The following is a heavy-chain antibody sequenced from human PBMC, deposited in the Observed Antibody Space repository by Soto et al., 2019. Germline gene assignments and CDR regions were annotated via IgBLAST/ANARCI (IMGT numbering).Heavy chain of an antibody. CDR3: SRADRNLFES. CDR1: GESRDSYY. J-gene: IGHJ5*02. V-gene: IGHV4-59*01. Sequence: TSKNPDITCTGYGESRDSYYWRWIRQPPGKGLEWIGYIYYSGSTNYNPSLKSRVTISVDTSKNQFSLKLSSVTAADTAVYYSSRADRNLFESCGQVPLVAVS. CDR2: IYYSGST.